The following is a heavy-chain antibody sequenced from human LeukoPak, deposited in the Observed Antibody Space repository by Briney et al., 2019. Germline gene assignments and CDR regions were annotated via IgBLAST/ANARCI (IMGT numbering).Heavy chain of an antibody. J-gene: IGHJ4*02. CDR3: AKDMIVIVPAALGY. CDR1: GFTFSSYG. Sequence: GGSLRLSCAASGFTFSSYGMHWVRQAPGKGPEWVAFIRYDGSNKYYADSVKGRFTVSRDNSKNTLDLQMNSLRAEDTALYYCAKDMIVIVPAALGYWGQGTLVTVPS. CDR2: IRYDGSNK. V-gene: IGHV3-30*02. D-gene: IGHD2-2*01.